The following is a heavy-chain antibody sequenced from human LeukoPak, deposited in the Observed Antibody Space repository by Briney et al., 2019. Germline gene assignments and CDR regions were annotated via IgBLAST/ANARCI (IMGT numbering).Heavy chain of an antibody. J-gene: IGHJ2*01. V-gene: IGHV3-66*01. D-gene: IGHD5-24*01. Sequence: GGSLRLSCAASGFTVSGNYMTWVRQAPGMGLEWVSVTYGDGSTSYADSVKDRFTISRDISKNTFFLQMNNLRAEDTAVYYCASRGDGHRNWYFDLWGRGTLVTVSS. CDR3: ASRGDGHRNWYFDL. CDR2: TYGDGST. CDR1: GFTVSGNY.